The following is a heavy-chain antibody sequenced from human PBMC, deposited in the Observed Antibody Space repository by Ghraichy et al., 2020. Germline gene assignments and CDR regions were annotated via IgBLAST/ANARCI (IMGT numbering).Heavy chain of an antibody. Sequence: GASLRLSCAASGFTFSDYYMSWIRQAPGKGLEWVSYISSSGSTIYYADSVKGRFTISRDNAKNSLYLQMNSLRAEDTAVYYCAGEYSGSYLDAFDIWGQGTMVTVSS. CDR2: ISSSGSTI. CDR1: GFTFSDYY. J-gene: IGHJ3*02. CDR3: AGEYSGSYLDAFDI. D-gene: IGHD1-26*01. V-gene: IGHV3-11*04.